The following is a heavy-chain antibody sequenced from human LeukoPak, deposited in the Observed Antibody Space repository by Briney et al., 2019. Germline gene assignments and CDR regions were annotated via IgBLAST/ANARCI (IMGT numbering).Heavy chain of an antibody. CDR3: TRVGPVLLWFGELSSSYYFDY. J-gene: IGHJ4*02. Sequence: SGGSLRRSCTASGFTFGDYAMSWFRQAPGKGLEWVGFIRSKAYGGTTEYAASVKGRFTISRDDSKSIAYLQMNSLKTEDTAVYYCTRVGPVLLWFGELSSSYYFDYWGQGTLVTVSS. D-gene: IGHD3-10*01. CDR1: GFTFGDYA. CDR2: IRSKAYGGTT. V-gene: IGHV3-49*03.